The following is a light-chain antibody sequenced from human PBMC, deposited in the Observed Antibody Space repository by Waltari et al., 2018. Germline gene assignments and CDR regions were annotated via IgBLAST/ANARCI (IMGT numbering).Light chain of an antibody. CDR1: SGHSSNV. J-gene: IGLJ3*02. Sequence: QLVLTQSPSASASLGASVKLTCTLSSGHSSNVVAWLPQQPEKGPRYLMKVNSDGSDSKGDEFPDRFSGTSSGAERYLPISNLQSEDEADYYCQSGGHGTWVFGGGTKLTVL. CDR3: QSGGHGTWV. V-gene: IGLV4-69*01. CDR2: VNSDGSD.